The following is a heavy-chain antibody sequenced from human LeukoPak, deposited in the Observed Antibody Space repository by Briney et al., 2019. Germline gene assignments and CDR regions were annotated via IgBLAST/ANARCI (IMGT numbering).Heavy chain of an antibody. Sequence: SETLSLTCSVSDGSTNSYYWNWIRRPPGKGLEWIGYIYYNGNTNYSPSLKSRVTMSVDTSKNLFSLKVSSVTAADTAVYYCARGRSNYYGMDVWGQGTTVTVSS. CDR3: ARGRSNYYGMDV. CDR2: IYYNGNT. V-gene: IGHV4-59*01. J-gene: IGHJ6*02. CDR1: DGSTNSYY. D-gene: IGHD1-26*01.